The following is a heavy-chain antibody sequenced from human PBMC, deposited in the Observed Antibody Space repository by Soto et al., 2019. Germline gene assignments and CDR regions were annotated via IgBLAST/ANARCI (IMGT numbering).Heavy chain of an antibody. CDR3: ARAFAGFGAYWYFDL. V-gene: IGHV4-59*01. Sequence: SETLSLTCTVSGGSITDYYWSWIRQPPGKALEWIGYGYHSVSIHYNPSLKTRVTISVDTSENQFSLRLSSVTAADTAVYYCARAFAGFGAYWYFDLWRRGTLVTVSS. D-gene: IGHD3-16*01. J-gene: IGHJ2*01. CDR1: GGSITDYY. CDR2: GYHSVSI.